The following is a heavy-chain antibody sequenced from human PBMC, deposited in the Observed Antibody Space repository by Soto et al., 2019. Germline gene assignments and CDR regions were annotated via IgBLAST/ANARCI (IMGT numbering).Heavy chain of an antibody. CDR2: ISSDVSVK. Sequence: QVQLVESGGGVGQPGRSLRLWCAASEFIFSSYGMHWVRQAPGKGLAWVALISSDVSVKHYADSVKGRFTISRDNSNNTLYLQRNTLRTEDTAVYHWAREGHSRGCWAYLQPRGQGTLVTVSS. CDR3: AREGHSRGCWAYLQP. J-gene: IGHJ1*01. D-gene: IGHD6-19*01. CDR1: EFIFSSYG. V-gene: IGHV3-30*03.